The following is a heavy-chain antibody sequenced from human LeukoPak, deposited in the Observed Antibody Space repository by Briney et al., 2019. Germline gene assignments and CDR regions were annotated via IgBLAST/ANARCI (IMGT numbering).Heavy chain of an antibody. CDR3: ARHCSGGSCYRRRSVYGMDA. J-gene: IGHJ6*02. D-gene: IGHD2-15*01. CDR2: INHSGST. Sequence: SETLSLTCAVYGGSFSGYYWSWIRQPPGKGLEWIGEINHSGSTNYNPSLKSRVTISVDTSKNQFSLKLSSVTAADTAVYYCARHCSGGSCYRRRSVYGMDAWGQGTTVTVSS. CDR1: GGSFSGYY. V-gene: IGHV4-34*01.